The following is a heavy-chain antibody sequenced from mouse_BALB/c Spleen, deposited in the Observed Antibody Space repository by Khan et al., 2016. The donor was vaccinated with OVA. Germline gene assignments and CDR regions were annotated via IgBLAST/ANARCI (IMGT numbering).Heavy chain of an antibody. J-gene: IGHJ2*01. Sequence: VQLQQSGPELVKPGASVKISCKASGYTFTDYNIHWVKQSHGKSLEWIGYIYPYNGGTGYSQKFKSKSTVTVANSSSTAYMELRSLTSEDSGVYYCDRSRGPGDDCYSDYWGQGTTLTVSS. CDR2: IYPYNGGT. CDR3: DRSRGPGDDCYSDY. D-gene: IGHD2-4*01. V-gene: IGHV1S29*02. CDR1: GYTFTDYN.